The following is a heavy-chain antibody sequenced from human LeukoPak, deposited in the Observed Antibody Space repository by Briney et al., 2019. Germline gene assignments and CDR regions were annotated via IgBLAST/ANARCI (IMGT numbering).Heavy chain of an antibody. D-gene: IGHD4-17*01. CDR1: GDSLTDLS. V-gene: IGHV1-24*01. CDR2: YVPECGEE. J-gene: IGHJ4*02. Sequence: ASAKVLCWIAGDSLTDLSQHWVRQAPGKGLEWMGGYVPECGEEIYAQHFQGRVSMTEDTSKDKVYMKLSTLTAEDTAVYYCAKSDGDYGLGDFWGQGALVTVSP. CDR3: AKSDGDYGLGDF.